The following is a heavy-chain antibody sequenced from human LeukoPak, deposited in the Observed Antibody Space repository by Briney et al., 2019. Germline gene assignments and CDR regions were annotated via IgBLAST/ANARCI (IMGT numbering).Heavy chain of an antibody. CDR1: GFTFSDYY. CDR3: ARVRSSGSSLDY. CDR2: ISKSSSST. V-gene: IGHV3-11*05. D-gene: IGHD3-10*01. J-gene: IGHJ4*02. Sequence: GGSLRLSCAASGFTFSDYYMSWIRQAPGKGLEWVSYISKSSSSTNYADSVKGRFSISRDNAKNPLYLQLNSLTVEDTAVYYCARVRSSGSSLDYWGQGTLVTVSS.